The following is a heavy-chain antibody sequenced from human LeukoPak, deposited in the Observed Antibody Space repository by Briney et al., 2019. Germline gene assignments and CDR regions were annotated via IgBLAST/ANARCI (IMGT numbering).Heavy chain of an antibody. J-gene: IGHJ5*02. V-gene: IGHV1-2*02. CDR1: GYTFTGYY. Sequence: ASVKVSCKASGYTFTGYYMHWVRQAPGQGLEWMGWINPNSGGTNYAQKFQGRVTITRDTSISTAYMELSRLRSDDTAVYYCARAGYCSSTSCYSWFDPWGQGTLVTVSS. CDR3: ARAGYCSSTSCYSWFDP. D-gene: IGHD2-2*02. CDR2: INPNSGGT.